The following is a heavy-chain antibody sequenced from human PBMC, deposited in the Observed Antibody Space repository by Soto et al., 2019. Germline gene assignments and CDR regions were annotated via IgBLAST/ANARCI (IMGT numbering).Heavy chain of an antibody. J-gene: IGHJ4*02. CDR3: ARGASSTSCYDY. CDR2: IYYSGST. CDR1: GGSISSGGYY. V-gene: IGHV4-31*03. D-gene: IGHD2-2*01. Sequence: SETLSLTCTVSGGSISSGGYYWSWIRQHPGKGLEWIGYIYYSGSTYYNPSLKSRVTISVDTSKNQFSLKLSSVTAADTAVYYCARGASSTSCYDYWGQGTLVTVSS.